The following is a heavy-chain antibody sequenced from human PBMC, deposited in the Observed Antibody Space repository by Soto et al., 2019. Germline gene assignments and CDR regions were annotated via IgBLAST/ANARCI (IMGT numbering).Heavy chain of an antibody. CDR3: ARSPGVVSA. V-gene: IGHV1-69*06. CDR2: LVPVFGTA. D-gene: IGHD3-16*02. Sequence: QVQLVQSGAEVKKPGSSVKVSCKASGGTFSSLAISWVRQAPGQGLEWMGGLVPVFGTANYAQKFQDRVTIPVCKSTRTSYMGLSSLRSQDTAVCYCARSPGVVSAWGLATLVTVSS. J-gene: IGHJ5*02. CDR1: GGTFSSLA.